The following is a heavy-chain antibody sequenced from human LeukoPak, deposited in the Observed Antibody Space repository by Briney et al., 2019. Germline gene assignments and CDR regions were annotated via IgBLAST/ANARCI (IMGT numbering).Heavy chain of an antibody. D-gene: IGHD6-19*01. V-gene: IGHV1-8*01. J-gene: IGHJ3*02. Sequence: ASVKVSCRASGYTFTSYDINWVRQATGQGLEWMGWMNPNSGNTGYAQKFQGRVTMTRNTSISTAYMELSSLRSEDTAVYYCARGSVGWYGDAFDIWGQGTMVTVSS. CDR2: MNPNSGNT. CDR3: ARGSVGWYGDAFDI. CDR1: GYTFTSYD.